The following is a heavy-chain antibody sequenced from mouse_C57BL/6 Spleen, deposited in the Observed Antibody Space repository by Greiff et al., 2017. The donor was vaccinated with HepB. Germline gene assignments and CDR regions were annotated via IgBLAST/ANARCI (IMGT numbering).Heavy chain of an antibody. CDR1: GYTFTSYG. J-gene: IGHJ3*01. Sequence: QVQLKESGAELARPGASVKLSCKASGYTFTSYGISWVKQRTGQGLEWIGEIYPRSGNTYYNEKFKGKATLTADKSSSTAYMELRSLTSEDSAVYFCARWEALSYYSNQGWFAYWGQGTLDTVSA. CDR2: IYPRSGNT. V-gene: IGHV1-81*01. CDR3: ARWEALSYYSNQGWFAY. D-gene: IGHD2-5*01.